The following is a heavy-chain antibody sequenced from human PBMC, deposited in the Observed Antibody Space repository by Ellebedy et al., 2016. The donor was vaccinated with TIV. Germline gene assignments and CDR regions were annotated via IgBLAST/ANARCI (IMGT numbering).Heavy chain of an antibody. Sequence: GGSLRLXCAASGFIFSNYAMSWVRQAPGKGLEWVSAISGSGGSTYYADSVKGRFTISRDNSKNTLYLQMNSLRAEDTAVYYWGKDHYPAPDYDFWRSYSKDYWGQGTLVTVSS. CDR2: ISGSGGST. D-gene: IGHD3-3*01. J-gene: IGHJ4*02. V-gene: IGHV3-23*01. CDR1: GFIFSNYA. CDR3: GKDHYPAPDYDFWRSYSKDY.